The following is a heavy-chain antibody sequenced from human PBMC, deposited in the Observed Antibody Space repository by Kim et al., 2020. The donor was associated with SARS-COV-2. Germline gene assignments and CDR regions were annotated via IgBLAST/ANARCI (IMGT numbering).Heavy chain of an antibody. V-gene: IGHV5-10-1*01. CDR2: IDPSDSYT. CDR3: ARQSMDYGSPFGFTTRNKNNSGMDV. CDR1: GYSFTSYW. D-gene: IGHD3-10*01. Sequence: GESLKISCKGSGYSFTSYWISWVRQMPGKGLEWMGRIDPSDSYTNYSPSFQGHVTISADKSINTAYLQWSSLKASDTAMYYCARQSMDYGSPFGFTTRNKNNSGMDVWGQGTTVTVSS. J-gene: IGHJ6*02.